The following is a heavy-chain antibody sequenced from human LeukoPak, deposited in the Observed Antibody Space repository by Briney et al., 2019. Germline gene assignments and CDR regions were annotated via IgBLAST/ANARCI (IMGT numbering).Heavy chain of an antibody. D-gene: IGHD3-10*01. CDR3: ARDGMGIIKAFDI. CDR1: GFTFSSYD. V-gene: IGHV3-13*05. CDR2: IGTAGDP. Sequence: GGSLRLSCAASGFTFSSYDMHWVRQATGKGLEWVSAIGTAGDPYYPGSVKGRFTISRDNARNSLYLQMNSLRAEDTAVYYCARDGMGIIKAFDIWGQGTMVTVSS. J-gene: IGHJ3*02.